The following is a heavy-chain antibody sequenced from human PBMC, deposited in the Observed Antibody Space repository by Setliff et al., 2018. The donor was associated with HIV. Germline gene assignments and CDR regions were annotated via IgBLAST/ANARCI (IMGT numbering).Heavy chain of an antibody. CDR2: INQDGSEK. J-gene: IGHJ4*02. Sequence: PGESLTISCVVSGFTFPTYWMSWVRQAPGKGLEWVANINQDGSEKHCVDSVTGRFIISRDNSKNLVYLQMNNLRAEDTAVYYCARDPMRASNSLTYWFPDYWGQGALVTVSS. CDR1: GFTFPTYW. V-gene: IGHV3-7*01. CDR3: ARDPMRASNSLTYWFPDY. D-gene: IGHD2-8*02.